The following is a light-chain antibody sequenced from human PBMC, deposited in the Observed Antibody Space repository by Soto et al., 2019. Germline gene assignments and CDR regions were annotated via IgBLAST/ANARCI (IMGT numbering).Light chain of an antibody. CDR1: SSEVGGYDL. J-gene: IGLJ1*01. CDR2: DVN. Sequence: QSALTQPASVSGSPGQSITISCTGTSSEVGGYDLVSWNQQYPDKAPKLMIFDVNTRPSGVSNRFSGSKSGNTASLTISGLQAEDEADYYCSSYKSSSTLPYVFGTGTKLTVL. V-gene: IGLV2-14*01. CDR3: SSYKSSSTLPYV.